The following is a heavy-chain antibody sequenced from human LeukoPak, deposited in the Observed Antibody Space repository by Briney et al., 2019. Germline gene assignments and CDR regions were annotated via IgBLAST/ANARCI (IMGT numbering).Heavy chain of an antibody. V-gene: IGHV3-11*04. CDR1: GFTFSDYF. CDR3: ATSRVFDH. Sequence: KTGGSLRLSCVASGFTFSDYFMSWIRQAPGKGLEWLSFINSAGNNIYYADSVKGRFTISRDNSKDTLYLEMNSLRVEDTAIYYCATSRVFDHWGQGTLVAVSS. CDR2: INSAGNNI. J-gene: IGHJ4*02.